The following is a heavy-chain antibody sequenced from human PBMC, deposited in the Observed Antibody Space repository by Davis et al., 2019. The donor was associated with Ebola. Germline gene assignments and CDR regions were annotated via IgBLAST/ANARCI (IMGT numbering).Heavy chain of an antibody. CDR2: INPHNGNT. Sequence: ASVKVSCKASGYTFTSYGISWVRQAPGQGLEWMGWINPHNGNTNYAQNVQGRVTMTTDTSTSTAYMEVGILRSDDTAVYYCARDLLWFGELLYTNWFDPWGQGTLVTVSS. V-gene: IGHV1-18*04. CDR1: GYTFTSYG. J-gene: IGHJ5*02. D-gene: IGHD3-10*01. CDR3: ARDLLWFGELLYTNWFDP.